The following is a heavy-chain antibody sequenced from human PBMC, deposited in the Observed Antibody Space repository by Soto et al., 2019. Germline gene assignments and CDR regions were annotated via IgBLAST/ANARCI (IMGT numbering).Heavy chain of an antibody. CDR3: ARHRSYNSGSFDY. V-gene: IGHV3-23*01. CDR2: VSGSGGST. Sequence: GGSLRLSCAASGFTFDNYGMSWVRQAPGKGLEWVSTVSGSGGSTYYAASVKGRFTISREYSKNTMYLQMNSLRAEDTAVYFCARHRSYNSGSFDYWSQGTLVTVSS. D-gene: IGHD5-12*01. CDR1: GFTFDNYG. J-gene: IGHJ4*02.